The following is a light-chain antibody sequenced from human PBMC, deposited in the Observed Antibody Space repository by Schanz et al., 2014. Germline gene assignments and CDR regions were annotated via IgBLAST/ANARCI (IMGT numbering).Light chain of an antibody. CDR3: SSYEDRNTWV. CDR1: SSDVGSYNR. CDR2: EVS. J-gene: IGLJ3*02. Sequence: QSVLTQPASVSGSPGQSVTISCTGTSSDVGSYNRVSWYQQPPGTAPKLMIYEVSKRPSGVPDRFSGSKSGNTASLTVSGLQAEDEADYYCSSYEDRNTWVFGGGTKLTVL. V-gene: IGLV2-18*02.